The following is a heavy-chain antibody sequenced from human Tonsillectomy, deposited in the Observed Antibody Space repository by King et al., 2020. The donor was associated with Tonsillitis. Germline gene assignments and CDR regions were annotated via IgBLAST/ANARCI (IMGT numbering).Heavy chain of an antibody. CDR1: GFTFGDYA. CDR2: IRSKTYGGTK. CDR3: SRWDYHYSSCYSLFSAI. J-gene: IGHJ3*02. V-gene: IGHV3-49*04. Sequence: VQLVESGGGLVQPGRSLRLSCTASGFTFGDYAMTWVRQVPGKGLEWVGFIRSKTYGGTKEYAASVEGRFSISRDDSKRIAYLQMNSLQTEDTAIYYCSRWDYHYSSCYSLFSAIWGQGTMVTVSS. D-gene: IGHD3-22*01.